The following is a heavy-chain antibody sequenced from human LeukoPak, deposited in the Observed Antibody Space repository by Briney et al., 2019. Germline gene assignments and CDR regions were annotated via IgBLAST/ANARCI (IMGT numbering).Heavy chain of an antibody. CDR2: IYYSGST. V-gene: IGHV4-59*01. Sequence: SETLSLTCTVSGGSISIYYWSWIRQPPGKGLEWIGYIYYSGSTNYNPSLKSRVTISVDTSKNQFPLKLSSVTAADTAVYYCAREEERWLHHYYYYYMDVWGKGTTVTVSS. J-gene: IGHJ6*03. D-gene: IGHD5-24*01. CDR3: AREEERWLHHYYYYYMDV. CDR1: GGSISIYY.